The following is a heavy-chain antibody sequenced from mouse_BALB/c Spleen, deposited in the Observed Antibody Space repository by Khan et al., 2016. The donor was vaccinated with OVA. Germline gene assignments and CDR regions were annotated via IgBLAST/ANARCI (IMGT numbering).Heavy chain of an antibody. Sequence: QVRLQQSGPGLVQPSQSLSITCTVSGFSLANYSVHWVRQSPGKGLEWLGVIWSAGSTDYNAAFMSRLTINKDNSRRHVFFKMNSLQPNDTAIYYCARRGYDYGRGALFAYWGQGTLVTVSA. J-gene: IGHJ3*01. CDR3: ARRGYDYGRGALFAY. CDR1: GFSLANYS. V-gene: IGHV2-2*02. D-gene: IGHD2-4*01. CDR2: IWSAGST.